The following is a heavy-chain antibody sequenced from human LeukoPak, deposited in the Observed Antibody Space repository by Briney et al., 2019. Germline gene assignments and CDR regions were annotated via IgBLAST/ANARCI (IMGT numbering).Heavy chain of an antibody. D-gene: IGHD1-26*01. V-gene: IGHV3-11*04. CDR2: ISSSGSTI. J-gene: IGHJ6*03. CDR1: GFTFSNAW. Sequence: GGSLRLSCAASGFTFSNAWMSWVRQAPGKGLEWVSYISSSGSTIYYADSVKGRFTISRDNAKNSLYLQINSLRAEDTAVYYCARDPYSGGYGDYYYYYMDVWGKGTTVTISS. CDR3: ARDPYSGGYGDYYYYYMDV.